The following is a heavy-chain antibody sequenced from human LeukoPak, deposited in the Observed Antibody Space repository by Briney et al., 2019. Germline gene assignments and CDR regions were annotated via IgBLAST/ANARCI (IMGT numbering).Heavy chain of an antibody. D-gene: IGHD2-21*02. J-gene: IGHJ3*02. CDR3: VSVTATRRSKNAFDI. V-gene: IGHV3-11*04. CDR1: GFTFSDYY. Sequence: GGSLRLSCAASGFTFSDYYMSWIRQAPGKGLEWVSYISSSGSTIYYADSVKGRSTIARDNAKNSLYLQMNSLRAEDTAVYYCVSVTATRRSKNAFDIWGQGTMVTVSS. CDR2: ISSSGSTI.